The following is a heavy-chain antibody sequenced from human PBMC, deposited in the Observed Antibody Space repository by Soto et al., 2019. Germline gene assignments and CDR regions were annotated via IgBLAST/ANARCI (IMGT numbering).Heavy chain of an antibody. CDR3: ARDGVSGPFDY. Sequence: ASVKGSFKDSGYTFTSYCISWFLQAPGQGLEWMGWISAYNGNTNYAQKLQGRVTMTTDTSTSTAYMELRSLRSDDTAVYYCARDGVSGPFDYWGQGTLVTVSS. J-gene: IGHJ4*02. CDR2: ISAYNGNT. CDR1: GYTFTSYC. D-gene: IGHD1-26*01. V-gene: IGHV1-18*04.